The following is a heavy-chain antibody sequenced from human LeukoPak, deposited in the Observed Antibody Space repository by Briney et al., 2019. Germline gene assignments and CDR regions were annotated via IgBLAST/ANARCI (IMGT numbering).Heavy chain of an antibody. D-gene: IGHD2-15*01. V-gene: IGHV3-30-3*01. CDR3: ARGDSPAAEYFQH. Sequence: AGSLRLSCEASGFTFSSYAMHWVRQAPGKGLEWVAVISYDGSNKYYADSVKGRFTISRDNSKNTLYLQMNSLRAEDTAVYYRARGDSPAAEYFQHWGQGTLVTVSS. CDR1: GFTFSSYA. J-gene: IGHJ1*01. CDR2: ISYDGSNK.